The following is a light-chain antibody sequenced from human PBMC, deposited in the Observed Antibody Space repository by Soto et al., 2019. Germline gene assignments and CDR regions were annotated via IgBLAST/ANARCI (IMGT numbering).Light chain of an antibody. CDR3: AAWEDSLSVV. V-gene: IGLV1-47*02. J-gene: IGLJ2*01. CDR2: SNN. CDR1: SSNIGSNY. Sequence: QSVLTQPPSASGTPGQRVTISCSGSSSNIGSNYVYWYQQLPGTAPKLLIYSNNQRPSGVPDRFSGSKSGTSASLAISGLRSEDEADYYCAAWEDSLSVVFGGGTKLPVL.